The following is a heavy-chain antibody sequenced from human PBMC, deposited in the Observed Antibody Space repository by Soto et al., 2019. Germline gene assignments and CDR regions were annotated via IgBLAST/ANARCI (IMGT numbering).Heavy chain of an antibody. CDR2: ISAYNGNT. D-gene: IGHD3-9*01. CDR1: GSTFTSYG. CDR3: AREVYDILTGYYRGEVWFDT. J-gene: IGHJ5*02. Sequence: ASLKVSCKSSGSTFTSYGISCVRHSPGQGLELMGWISAYNGNTNYAQKLQGRVTMTTDTSTSTAYMELRSLRSDDTAVYYCAREVYDILTGYYRGEVWFDTWGQGTLVTVSS. V-gene: IGHV1-18*01.